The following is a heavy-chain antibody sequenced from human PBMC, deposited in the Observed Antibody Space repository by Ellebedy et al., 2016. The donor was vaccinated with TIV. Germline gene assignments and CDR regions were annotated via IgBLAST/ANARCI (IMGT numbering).Heavy chain of an antibody. CDR2: LIPIFATT. V-gene: IGHV1-69*13. D-gene: IGHD5-24*01. CDR3: ARAGGYNGPYYFHS. CDR1: GGTFSHA. Sequence: SVKVSCKASGGTFSHAITWVRQAPGQGLEWMGGLIPIFATTNYAQKFQGRVTVTADQLTGTAYMELSSLRSEDTAVYYCARAGGYNGPYYFHSWGQGTLVTVSS. J-gene: IGHJ4*02.